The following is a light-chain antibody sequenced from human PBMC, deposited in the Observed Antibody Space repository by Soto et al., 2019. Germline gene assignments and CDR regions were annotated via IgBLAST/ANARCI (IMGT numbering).Light chain of an antibody. V-gene: IGKV3-15*01. J-gene: IGKJ1*01. CDR3: QHYHNWPPL. Sequence: IVMTQSPATLSVSPGERATLSCRASQSISSDLGWYQQRPGQAPRLLIHDASTRATGIPARFSGSGSGTEGTITISSLQSEDSEVYDGQHYHNWPPLFGQGTKVDIK. CDR1: QSISSD. CDR2: DAS.